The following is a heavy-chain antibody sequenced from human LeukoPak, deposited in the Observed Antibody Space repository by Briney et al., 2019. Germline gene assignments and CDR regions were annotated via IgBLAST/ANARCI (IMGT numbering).Heavy chain of an antibody. V-gene: IGHV4-59*01. Sequence: PSETLSLTCTVSGGSISSYYWSWIRQPPGKGLEWIGYIYYSGSTNYNPSLKRRVTISVDTSKNQFSLKLSSVTAADTAVYYCAITVTTPYYYYMDVWGKGTTVTVSS. CDR1: GGSISSYY. CDR2: IYYSGST. CDR3: AITVTTPYYYYMDV. D-gene: IGHD4-17*01. J-gene: IGHJ6*03.